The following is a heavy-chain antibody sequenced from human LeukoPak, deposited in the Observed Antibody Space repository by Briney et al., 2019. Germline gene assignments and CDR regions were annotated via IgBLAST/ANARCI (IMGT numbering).Heavy chain of an antibody. CDR3: ARAQSSGWFYFVY. Sequence: SETLSLTCPVSGGSISSYYWSWIRQPPGKGLEWIGYIYYSGSTNYNPSLKSRVTISVDTSKNQLSLKLSSVTAADTAVYYCARAQSSGWFYFVYWGQGTLVTVSS. CDR1: GGSISSYY. J-gene: IGHJ4*02. D-gene: IGHD6-19*01. CDR2: IYYSGST. V-gene: IGHV4-59*01.